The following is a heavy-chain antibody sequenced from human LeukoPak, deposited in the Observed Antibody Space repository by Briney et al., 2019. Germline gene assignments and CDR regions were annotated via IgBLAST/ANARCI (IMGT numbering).Heavy chain of an antibody. D-gene: IGHD5-18*01. CDR1: GFTFSSYE. CDR2: IYHSGRT. J-gene: IGHJ3*02. CDR3: ARVRNSYATWDDGFDI. V-gene: IGHV4-38-2*01. Sequence: GSLRLSCAASGFTFSSYEMNWVRQAPGKGLEWIGSIYHSGRTYYNPSLKSRVTISVDTSKNQLSLKLSSVTAADTAVYYCARVRNSYATWDDGFDIWGQGTMVTVSS.